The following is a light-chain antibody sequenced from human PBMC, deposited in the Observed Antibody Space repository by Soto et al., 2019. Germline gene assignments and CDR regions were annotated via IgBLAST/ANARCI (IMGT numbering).Light chain of an antibody. V-gene: IGKV1-39*01. CDR2: AAS. CDR1: QTIANY. CDR3: HQSHSSPYT. J-gene: IGKJ2*01. Sequence: DIQMTQSPSSLSTSVGDRVTISCRPSQTIANYLNWYQHKPGNAPKLRIYAASSLQTGVPSRFSGSGSGTDFTLTINSLQPEDFATYFCHQSHSSPYTFGQGTRLEIK.